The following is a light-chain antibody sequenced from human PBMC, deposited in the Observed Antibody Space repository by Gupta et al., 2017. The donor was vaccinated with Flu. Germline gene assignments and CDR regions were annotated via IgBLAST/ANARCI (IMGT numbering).Light chain of an antibody. CDR3: QQRNTWPDT. CDR2: GAT. J-gene: IGKJ2*01. Sequence: EIVVTQSPGTLSLSPGERATLFCRTSQNINRDLAWYQQKPGQPPRLLIYGATNRATGIPARFSGGGSGTDFTLTITSLEPDDFAVYHCQQRNTWPDTFGQGTKLEIK. V-gene: IGKV3-11*01. CDR1: QNINRD.